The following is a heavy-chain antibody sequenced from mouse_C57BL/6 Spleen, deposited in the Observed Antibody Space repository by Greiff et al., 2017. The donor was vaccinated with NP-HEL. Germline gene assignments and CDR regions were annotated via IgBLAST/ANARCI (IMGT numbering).Heavy chain of an antibody. Sequence: QVQLKQSGPGLVQPSQSLSITCTVSGFSLTSYGVHWVRQSPGKGLEWLGVIWRGGSTDYNAAVMSRLSITKDNSKSQVFFKMNSLQADDTAIYYCAKNDGSQAMDYWGQGTSVTVSS. CDR2: IWRGGST. J-gene: IGHJ4*01. D-gene: IGHD1-1*01. CDR1: GFSLTSYG. CDR3: AKNDGSQAMDY. V-gene: IGHV2-5*01.